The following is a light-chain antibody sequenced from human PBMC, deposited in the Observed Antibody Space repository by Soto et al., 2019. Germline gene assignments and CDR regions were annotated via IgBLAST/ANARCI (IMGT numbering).Light chain of an antibody. CDR1: QSVSSSY. J-gene: IGKJ3*01. V-gene: IGKV3-20*01. CDR2: GAS. Sequence: EIVLTQSPGTLSLSPGERATLSCRASQSVSSSYLAWYQQKPGQAPRLLIYGASNRATGIPDRFSGSGSGTDFTLTISRLEPDDFAVYYCQQYGSSPTFGPGTKVDIK. CDR3: QQYGSSPT.